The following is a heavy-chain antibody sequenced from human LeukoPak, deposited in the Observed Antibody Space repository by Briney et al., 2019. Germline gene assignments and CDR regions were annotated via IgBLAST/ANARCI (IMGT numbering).Heavy chain of an antibody. D-gene: IGHD2-21*01. Sequence: PSGTLSLTCTVSGGSISSYYWSWIRQAPGKGLEWIGYVYYTGSTNYNPSLKSRVTISVDTSKNQFSLELRSVTADDTAVYYCARERCGDTTCYFDYWGQGTLVTVSS. CDR3: ARERCGDTTCYFDY. CDR1: GGSISSYY. V-gene: IGHV4-59*12. J-gene: IGHJ4*02. CDR2: VYYTGST.